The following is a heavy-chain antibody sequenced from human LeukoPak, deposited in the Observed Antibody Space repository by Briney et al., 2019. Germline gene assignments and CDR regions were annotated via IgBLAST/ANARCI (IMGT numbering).Heavy chain of an antibody. CDR1: GFTFSSYA. CDR2: ISGSGGST. V-gene: IGHV3-23*01. CDR3: AKGMETGYYSYNWFDP. J-gene: IGHJ5*02. Sequence: GGSLRVSCAASGFTFSSYAMSWVRQARGKGLEWVSAISGSGGSTYYADSVKGRFTISRDNSKNTLYLQMNSLRAEDTAVYYCAKGMETGYYSYNWFDPWGQGTLVTVSS. D-gene: IGHD3-9*01.